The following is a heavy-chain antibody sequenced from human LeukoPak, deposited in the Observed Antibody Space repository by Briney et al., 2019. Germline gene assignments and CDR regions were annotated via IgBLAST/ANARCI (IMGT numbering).Heavy chain of an antibody. J-gene: IGHJ4*02. V-gene: IGHV3-23*01. CDR1: GFTFSSHG. D-gene: IGHD5-24*01. CDR3: AKDIGDGYIY. CDR2: ISPSGGIT. Sequence: GGSLRLSCAASGFTFSSHGMNWVRQAPGKGLEWVSGISPSGGITYYTDSVKGRLTISRDNSKNTVSLQMNSLRGEDTAVYYCAKDIGDGYIYWGQGTLVTVSS.